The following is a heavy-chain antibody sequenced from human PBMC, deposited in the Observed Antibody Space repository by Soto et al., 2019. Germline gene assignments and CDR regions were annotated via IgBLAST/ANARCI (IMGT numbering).Heavy chain of an antibody. CDR2: IYPGDSDT. CDR3: AKHLTESFYCENGPNDLFDC. CDR1: GSTFTNYG. J-gene: IGHJ3*01. Sequence: SLKISCKGSGSTFTNYGIAWVRQMPGKGLEWMGVIYPGDSDTRYSPSFEGQVSISADKSTSTAYLQWDSLKASDTAIYYCAKHLTESFYCENGPNDLFDCRAQGT. D-gene: IGHD2-21*01. V-gene: IGHV5-51*01.